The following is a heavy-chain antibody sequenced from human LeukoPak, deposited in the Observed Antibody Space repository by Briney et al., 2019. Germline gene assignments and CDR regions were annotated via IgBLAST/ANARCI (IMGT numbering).Heavy chain of an antibody. CDR1: GFTFSSYG. CDR3: ARKNTQDAFDI. J-gene: IGHJ3*02. CDR2: IWYDGGND. D-gene: IGHD2-15*01. Sequence: RGSPRLSCAASGFTFSSYGMHWVRQAPGKGLEWVAVIWYDGGNDYYANSVKGRFTISRDNSKNTLYLQMNSLRAEDTAVYFCARKNTQDAFDIWGQGTM. V-gene: IGHV3-33*01.